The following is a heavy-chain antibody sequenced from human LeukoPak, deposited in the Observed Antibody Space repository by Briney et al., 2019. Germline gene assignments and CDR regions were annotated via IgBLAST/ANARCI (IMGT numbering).Heavy chain of an antibody. Sequence: GGSLRLSCAASGFPFSSYSMTWVRQAPGKGLEWVANIKPDGTTKFYVDSVKGRFTISRDNALNSLYLQMNSLRAEDTAIYYCARSIPYGTTWYGRSDYWGQGTLVTVSS. D-gene: IGHD6-13*01. CDR2: IKPDGTTK. V-gene: IGHV3-7*03. CDR3: ARSIPYGTTWYGRSDY. J-gene: IGHJ4*02. CDR1: GFPFSSYS.